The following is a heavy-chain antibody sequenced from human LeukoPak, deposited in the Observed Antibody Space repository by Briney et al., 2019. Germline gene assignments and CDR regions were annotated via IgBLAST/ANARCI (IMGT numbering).Heavy chain of an antibody. Sequence: GRSLRLSCAASGFTFSSYAMHWVRQAPGKGLVWVAVISYDGSNKYYADSVKGRFTISRDNSKNTLYLQMNSLRGEDTAVYYCARVKGDILTGYLNYYYGMDVWGKGTTVTVSS. J-gene: IGHJ6*04. CDR3: ARVKGDILTGYLNYYYGMDV. D-gene: IGHD3-9*01. V-gene: IGHV3-30*04. CDR1: GFTFSSYA. CDR2: ISYDGSNK.